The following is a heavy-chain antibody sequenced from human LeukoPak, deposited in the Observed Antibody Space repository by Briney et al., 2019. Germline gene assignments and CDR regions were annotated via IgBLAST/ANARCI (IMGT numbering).Heavy chain of an antibody. V-gene: IGHV1-24*01. J-gene: IGHJ4*02. CDR1: GYTLTELS. CDR2: FDPEDGET. Sequence: ASVKVSCKVSGYTLTELSMHWVRQAPGKGLEWMGGFDPEDGETIYAQKFQGRVTMTEDTSTDTAYMELSSLRSEDTAEYYCATDPSPYYYDSSGYMDWGQGTLVTVSS. CDR3: ATDPSPYYYDSSGYMD. D-gene: IGHD3-22*01.